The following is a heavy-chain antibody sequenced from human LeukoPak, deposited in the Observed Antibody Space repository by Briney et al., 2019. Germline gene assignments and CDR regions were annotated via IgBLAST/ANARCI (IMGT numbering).Heavy chain of an antibody. CDR1: GGSISSYY. Sequence: SETLSLTCTVSGGSISSYYWSWIRQSPGKGLEWIGYIYYSGSTDYNPSLTSRVTISVDTSKNQFSLKLSSVTAADTAVYYCARVRVSSGHHPWYFDYWGQGTLVTVTS. CDR3: ARVRVSSGHHPWYFDY. V-gene: IGHV4-59*01. CDR2: IYYSGST. J-gene: IGHJ4*02. D-gene: IGHD3-22*01.